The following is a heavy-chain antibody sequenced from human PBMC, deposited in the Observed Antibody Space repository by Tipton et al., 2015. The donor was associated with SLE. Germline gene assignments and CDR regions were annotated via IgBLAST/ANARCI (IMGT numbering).Heavy chain of an antibody. CDR1: GGSFSGYY. CDR2: INHSGTT. D-gene: IGHD5-24*01. Sequence: TLSLTCAVYGGSFSGYYWSWIRPPPGKGLEWIGEINHSGTTNYNPSLKRRVTISVDTSKNQSPLKLSSVTAADTAVYYWASGRFPHGHDFDYWGQGALVTVSS. CDR3: ASGRFPHGHDFDY. V-gene: IGHV4-34*01. J-gene: IGHJ4*02.